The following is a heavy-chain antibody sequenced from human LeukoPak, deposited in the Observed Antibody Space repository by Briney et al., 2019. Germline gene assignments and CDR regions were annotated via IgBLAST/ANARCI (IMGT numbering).Heavy chain of an antibody. Sequence: SETLSLTCTVSGGSISSGDYYWSWIRQPPGTGLEWIGYIYYSGSTYYNPSLKSRVTISVDTSKNQFSLKLSSVTAADTAVYYYARAPKIGYCSSTSCYSVYNWFDPWGQGTLVTVSS. CDR3: ARAPKIGYCSSTSCYSVYNWFDP. J-gene: IGHJ5*02. V-gene: IGHV4-30-4*01. D-gene: IGHD2-2*01. CDR2: IYYSGST. CDR1: GGSISSGDYY.